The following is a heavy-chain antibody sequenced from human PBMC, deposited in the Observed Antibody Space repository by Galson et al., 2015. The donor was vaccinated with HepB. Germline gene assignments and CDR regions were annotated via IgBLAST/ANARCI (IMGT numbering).Heavy chain of an antibody. Sequence: LSLTCTVSGGSISSYYWSWIRQPPGKGLEWIGYIYYSGGTNYNPSLKSRVTISVDTSKNQFSLKLSSVTAADTAVYYCARGYSSGWDQYYFDYWGQGTLVTVSS. D-gene: IGHD6-19*01. CDR3: ARGYSSGWDQYYFDY. J-gene: IGHJ4*02. CDR1: GGSISSYY. CDR2: IYYSGGT. V-gene: IGHV4-59*01.